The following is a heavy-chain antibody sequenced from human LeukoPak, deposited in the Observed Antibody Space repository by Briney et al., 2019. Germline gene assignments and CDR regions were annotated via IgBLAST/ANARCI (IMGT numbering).Heavy chain of an antibody. J-gene: IGHJ4*02. D-gene: IGHD1-26*01. V-gene: IGHV1-18*01. CDR3: ARGDYSGSYYYFDY. CDR1: GYTFSSYG. Sequence: ASVKVSCKASGYTFSSYGISWVRQAPGQGLEWMGWISGYNGITSYAQKLEGRVTMTTDTSTTTAYMEPRSLRSDDTAVYYCARGDYSGSYYYFDYWGQGTLVTVSS. CDR2: ISGYNGIT.